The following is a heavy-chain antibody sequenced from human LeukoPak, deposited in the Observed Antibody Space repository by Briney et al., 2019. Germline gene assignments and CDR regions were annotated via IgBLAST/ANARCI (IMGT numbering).Heavy chain of an antibody. CDR1: GYSISSGYY. CDR3: ARREYSSSGNDY. J-gene: IGHJ4*02. V-gene: IGHV4-38-2*01. D-gene: IGHD6-6*01. Sequence: PSETLSLTCAVSGYSISSGYYWGWIGQPPGKGLDGIGSILHSGSTYYTPSLKRRDTISVDTSKNQLSLELCSVTAADTAVYDCARREYSSSGNDYWGQGTLVTVSS. CDR2: ILHSGST.